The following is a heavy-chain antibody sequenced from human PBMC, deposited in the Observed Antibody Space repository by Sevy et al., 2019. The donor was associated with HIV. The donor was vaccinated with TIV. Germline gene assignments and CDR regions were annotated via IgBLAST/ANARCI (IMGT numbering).Heavy chain of an antibody. J-gene: IGHJ4*02. CDR3: GRGEYFDWLYHYDY. CDR1: GFTFSSYS. D-gene: IGHD3-9*01. V-gene: IGHV3-21*01. CDR2: ISSSSSYI. Sequence: GGSLRLSCAASGFTFSSYSMNWVRQAPGKGLEWVSSISSSSSYIYYADSVKVRFTISRDNAKNSLYLQMTSLRAEDTAMYYCGRGEYFDWLYHYDYWGQGTLVTVSS.